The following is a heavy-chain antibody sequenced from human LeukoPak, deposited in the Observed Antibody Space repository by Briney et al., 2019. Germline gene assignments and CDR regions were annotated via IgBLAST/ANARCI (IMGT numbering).Heavy chain of an antibody. D-gene: IGHD1-26*01. CDR3: ARDSGSYYRNDAFDI. CDR2: IYYSGST. V-gene: IGHV4-59*01. J-gene: IGHJ3*02. CDR1: GGSISSYY. Sequence: SETLSLTCTVSGGSISSYYWSWIRQPPGKGLEWIGYIYYSGSTNYNPSLKSRVTISVDTSKNQFSLKLSSVTAADTAVCYCARDSGSYYRNDAFDIWGQGTMVTVSS.